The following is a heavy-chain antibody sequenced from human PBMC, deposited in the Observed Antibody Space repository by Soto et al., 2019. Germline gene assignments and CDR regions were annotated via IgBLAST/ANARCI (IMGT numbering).Heavy chain of an antibody. CDR2: TDWNSRKV. V-gene: IGHV3-9*01. D-gene: IGHD1-20*01. CDR3: AKNKDNFAYNAFRPYDF. Sequence: PGGSLRLSCTASGFTFDDYTMHWVRQAPGKSPEWVSFTDWNSRKVDYADSVKGRFSISRDSARTALYLQMDSLKAEDTAVYYCAKNKDNFAYNAFRPYDFWGQGTQVTVSS. CDR1: GFTFDDYT. J-gene: IGHJ4*02.